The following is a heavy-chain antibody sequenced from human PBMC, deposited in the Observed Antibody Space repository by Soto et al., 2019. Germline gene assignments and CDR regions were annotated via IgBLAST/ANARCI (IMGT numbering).Heavy chain of an antibody. CDR1: GFIFSNYP. Sequence: GGSLRLSCAVSGFIFSNYPMSWVRQAPGRGLEWVSSVSPSGSNTYYADSVKGRFTMSRDNSENRLHLQMNSLRAEDTAVYFCSTRVNSGWYSFDYWGQGTPVMVSS. D-gene: IGHD6-19*01. V-gene: IGHV3-23*01. J-gene: IGHJ4*02. CDR3: STRVNSGWYSFDY. CDR2: VSPSGSNT.